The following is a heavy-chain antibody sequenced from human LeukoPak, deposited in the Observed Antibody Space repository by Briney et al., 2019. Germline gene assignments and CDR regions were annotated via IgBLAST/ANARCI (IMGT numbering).Heavy chain of an antibody. CDR1: GFTFSRCA. J-gene: IGHJ4*02. V-gene: IGHV3-23*01. Sequence: GGSLRLSCAASGFTFSRCAMSWVRQAPGKGLEWVSSLSASGSNRYYADSVKGRFTISRDNSKNTLYLQMNSLRAEDTAVYYCAKDRSITMIVVAITGFDYWGQGTLVTVSS. CDR3: AKDRSITMIVVAITGFDY. D-gene: IGHD3-22*01. CDR2: LSASGSNR.